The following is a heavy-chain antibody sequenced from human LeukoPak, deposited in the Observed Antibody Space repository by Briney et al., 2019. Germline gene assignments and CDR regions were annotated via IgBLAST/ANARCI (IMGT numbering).Heavy chain of an antibody. CDR2: ISYDGNNK. J-gene: IGHJ6*02. CDR3: AKEVVVAATGILYYYYGMDV. D-gene: IGHD2-15*01. V-gene: IGHV3-30-3*01. CDR1: GFTFSSYA. Sequence: AGGSLRLSCAASGFTFSSYAMHWVRQAPGKGLEWVAVISYDGNNKYYADSVKGRFTISRDNSKNTLYLQMNSLRAEDTAVYYCAKEVVVAATGILYYYYGMDVWGQGTTVTVSS.